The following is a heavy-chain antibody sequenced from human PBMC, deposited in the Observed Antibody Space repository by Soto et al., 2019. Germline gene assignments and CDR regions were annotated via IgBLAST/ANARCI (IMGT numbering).Heavy chain of an antibody. CDR2: ISGYNGNT. CDR3: AKADSNYAGRFSYYYMDV. CDR1: GYTFRSYG. V-gene: IGHV1-18*01. J-gene: IGHJ6*03. D-gene: IGHD4-4*01. Sequence: GASVKVSCKASGYTFRSYGISWVRQAPGQGHEWMGWISGYNGNTHYSQKFQGKVTMTTDTSTSTAYMELRNLRSDDTAVYYCAKADSNYAGRFSYYYMDVWGTGTMVTVSS.